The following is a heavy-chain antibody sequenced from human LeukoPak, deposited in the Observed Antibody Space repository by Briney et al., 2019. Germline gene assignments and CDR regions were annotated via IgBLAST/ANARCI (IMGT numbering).Heavy chain of an antibody. D-gene: IGHD6-13*01. V-gene: IGHV4-34*01. J-gene: IGHJ4*02. CDR2: INHSGST. CDR1: GGSFSGYY. CDR3: ARAPSSSWYGAYYFDY. Sequence: PSETLSLTCAVYGGSFSGYYWSWIRQPPGKGLEWIGEINHSGSTNYNPSLKSRVTISVDTSKNQFSLKLSSVTAADTAVYYCARAPSSSWYGAYYFDYWGQGTLVTASS.